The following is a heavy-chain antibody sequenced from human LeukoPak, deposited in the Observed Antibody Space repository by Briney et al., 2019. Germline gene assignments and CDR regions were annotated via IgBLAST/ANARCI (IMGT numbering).Heavy chain of an antibody. CDR2: ISWNSGNI. CDR3: ARDVGWFSDY. D-gene: IGHD6-19*01. V-gene: IGHV3-9*01. Sequence: GGSLRLSCAASGFNFDDYAMHWVRQGPGKGLEWVSGISWNSGNIGYADSAKGRFIISRDNAKNSLYLQMNSLRAEDTAVYYCARDVGWFSDYWGQGALVTVSS. J-gene: IGHJ4*02. CDR1: GFNFDDYA.